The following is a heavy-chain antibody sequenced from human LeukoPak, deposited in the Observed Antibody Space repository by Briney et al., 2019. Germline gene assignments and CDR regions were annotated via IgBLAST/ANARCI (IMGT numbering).Heavy chain of an antibody. J-gene: IGHJ4*02. CDR2: INHSGST. CDR1: GVSFSGYY. V-gene: IGHV4-34*01. Sequence: SETLSLTCAVYGVSFSGYYWSWIRQPPGKGLEWIGEINHSGSTNYNPSLKSRVTISVDTSKNQFSLKLSSVTAADTAVYYCARDLDYWGQGTLVTVSS. CDR3: ARDLDY.